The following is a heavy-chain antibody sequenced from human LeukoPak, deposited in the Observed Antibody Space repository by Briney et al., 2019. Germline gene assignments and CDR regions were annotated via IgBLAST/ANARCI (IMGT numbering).Heavy chain of an antibody. J-gene: IGHJ4*02. CDR1: GGSFSGYY. Sequence: SETLSLTCAVYGGSFSGYYWSWIRQPPGKGLEWIGEINHSGSTNYNPSLKSRVTISVDTSKNQSSLKLSSVTAADTAVYYCARGWGYYYDSSGYYYWGQGTLVTVSS. V-gene: IGHV4-34*01. CDR2: INHSGST. D-gene: IGHD3-22*01. CDR3: ARGWGYYYDSSGYYY.